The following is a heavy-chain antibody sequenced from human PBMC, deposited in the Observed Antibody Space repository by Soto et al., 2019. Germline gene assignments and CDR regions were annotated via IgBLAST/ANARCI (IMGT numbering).Heavy chain of an antibody. CDR3: AKYRLTEAEGFTRDY. V-gene: IGHV4-59*01. CDR1: GDSINNYY. D-gene: IGHD2-2*01. Sequence: SETQSLTCTVSGDSINNYYWSWIRQPPGKRLEWIGYIYYTGSTTYNPSLESRVTMSVDTSKNQFSLKLSSVNAADTAVYYCAKYRLTEAEGFTRDYWGRGTLVTVSS. CDR2: IYYTGST. J-gene: IGHJ4*02.